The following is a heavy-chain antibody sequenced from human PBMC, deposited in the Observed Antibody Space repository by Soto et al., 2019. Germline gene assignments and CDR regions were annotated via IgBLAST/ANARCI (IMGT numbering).Heavy chain of an antibody. Sequence: PGGSLSLSCAASGFTFSDFGMHWVRQFPGEGLAWVASISKDGLDRYYSESVKGRFTISRDDSKNTVFLQMNSLKVEDTAAYFCASPREGQWLVFDHWGQRTLVTVPQ. CDR1: GFTFSDFG. V-gene: IGHV3-30-3*01. D-gene: IGHD6-19*01. CDR2: ISKDGLDR. CDR3: ASPREGQWLVFDH. J-gene: IGHJ4*02.